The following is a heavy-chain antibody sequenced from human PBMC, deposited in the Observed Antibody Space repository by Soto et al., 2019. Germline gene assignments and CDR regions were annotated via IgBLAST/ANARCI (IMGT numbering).Heavy chain of an antibody. CDR1: GFTFSNYG. D-gene: IGHD5-18*01. CDR3: ARTAPSTAMVAY. Sequence: LRLSCAASGFTFSNYGMHWVRQAPGKGLEWVAVIWYDGSNKYYADSVKGRFSISRDNSKNMLYLQMNNLRAEDTAIYYCARTAPSTAMVAYWGQGSLVTVSS. CDR2: IWYDGSNK. J-gene: IGHJ4*02. V-gene: IGHV3-33*01.